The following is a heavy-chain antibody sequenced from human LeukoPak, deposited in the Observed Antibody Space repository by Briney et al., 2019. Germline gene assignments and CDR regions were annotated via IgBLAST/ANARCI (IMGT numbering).Heavy chain of an antibody. CDR1: GFTFSSYG. CDR2: IWYDGSNK. Sequence: GGSLRLSCAASGFTFSSYGMHWVRQAPGKGLEWVAVIWYDGSNKYYADSVKGRFTISRDNSKNTLYLQMNSLRAEDTAVYYCARGRLGGHLDYWGQGTLVTVSS. V-gene: IGHV3-33*01. D-gene: IGHD3-16*01. CDR3: ARGRLGGHLDY. J-gene: IGHJ4*02.